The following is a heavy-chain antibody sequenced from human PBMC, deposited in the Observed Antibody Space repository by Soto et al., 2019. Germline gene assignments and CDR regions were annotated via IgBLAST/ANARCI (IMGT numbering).Heavy chain of an antibody. CDR3: ATRRDGYNYYYYGMDV. CDR1: GYTLTELS. Sequence: ASVKVSCKVSGYTLTELSMHWVRQAPGKGLEWMGGFDPEDGETIYAQKFQGRVTMTEDTSTDTAYMELSSLRSEDTAVYYCATRRDGYNYYYYGMDVWGQGTTVTVSS. CDR2: FDPEDGET. D-gene: IGHD5-12*01. V-gene: IGHV1-24*01. J-gene: IGHJ6*02.